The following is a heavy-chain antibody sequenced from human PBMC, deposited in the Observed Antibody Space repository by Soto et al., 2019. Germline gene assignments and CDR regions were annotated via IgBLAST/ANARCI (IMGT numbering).Heavy chain of an antibody. CDR2: IIPIFGTP. D-gene: IGHD6-13*01. CDR3: ARAAGIAATMYHYGMDV. V-gene: IGHV1-69*01. J-gene: IGHJ6*02. CDR1: GGSFSSSA. Sequence: QVQLVQSGAEVRKPGSSVKVSCKSSGGSFSSSAINWVRQAPGQGPEWMGGIIPIFGTPHYAQNFQGRLTITADESTTTASMELSSLRSEDTAVYYCARAAGIAATMYHYGMDVWGQGTTVTVSS.